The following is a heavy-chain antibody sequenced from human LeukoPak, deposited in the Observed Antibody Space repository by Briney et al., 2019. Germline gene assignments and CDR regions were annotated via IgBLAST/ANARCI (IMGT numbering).Heavy chain of an antibody. CDR1: GFIFSSYT. D-gene: IGHD5-18*01. CDR2: IRYHGSNK. V-gene: IGHV3-30*02. J-gene: IGHJ4*02. Sequence: GGSLRLSCAASGFIFSSYTMNWVRQAPGKGLEWVAFIRYHGSNKYYADSVKGRFTISRDNSKNTLFLQMSSLRPEDTAVYYCAKEASRGSSFAYTPIEKPYYLDYWGQGTLVTVSS. CDR3: AKEASRGSSFAYTPIEKPYYLDY.